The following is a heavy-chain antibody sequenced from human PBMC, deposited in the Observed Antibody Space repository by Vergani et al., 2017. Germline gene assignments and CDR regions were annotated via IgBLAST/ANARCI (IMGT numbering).Heavy chain of an antibody. D-gene: IGHD1-14*01. V-gene: IGHV2-5*02. CDR3: AHFLVTYDSFDI. J-gene: IGHJ3*02. Sequence: QITLKESGPTLVKPTQTLTLTCTFSGFSLSTSGVGVGWIRQPPGKALEWLALIYWDDDKRYSPSLESRLTITKDTSKNQVVLTMTNMDPVDTATYYCAHFLVTYDSFDIWGQGTMVTVSS. CDR1: GFSLSTSGVG. CDR2: IYWDDDK.